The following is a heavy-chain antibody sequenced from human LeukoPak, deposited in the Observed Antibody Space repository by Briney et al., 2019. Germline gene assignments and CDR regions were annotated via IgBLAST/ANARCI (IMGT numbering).Heavy chain of an antibody. V-gene: IGHV3-33*01. D-gene: IGHD6-13*01. Sequence: PGRSLRLSCAASGFTFSSYGMHWVRQAPGKGLEWVAVIWYDGSNKYYADSVKGRFTISRDNSKNTLYLQMNSLRAEDTAVYYCARVIGIAAAGTGVFDYWGQGTLLTVPS. CDR2: IWYDGSNK. J-gene: IGHJ4*02. CDR3: ARVIGIAAAGTGVFDY. CDR1: GFTFSSYG.